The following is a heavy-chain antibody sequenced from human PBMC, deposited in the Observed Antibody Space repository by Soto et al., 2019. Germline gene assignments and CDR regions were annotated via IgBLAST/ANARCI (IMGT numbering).Heavy chain of an antibody. CDR1: GYTFTAYY. CDR3: ANYNWSDGYFDY. J-gene: IGHJ4*01. V-gene: IGHV1-2*04. Sequence: QVQLVQSGAEVKKPGASVKVSCQTSGYTFTAYYLHWVRQAPGQGLEWMGWINPHSGDTNYAQKFQGWVTMTRDTSIRTAYMALNRLRSDDTAVYYCANYNWSDGYFDYWGQGTLVTVSS. D-gene: IGHD1-1*01. CDR2: INPHSGDT.